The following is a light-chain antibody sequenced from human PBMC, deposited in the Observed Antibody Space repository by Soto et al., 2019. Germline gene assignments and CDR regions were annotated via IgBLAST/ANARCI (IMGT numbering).Light chain of an antibody. CDR3: QKNDGAPRT. Sequence: DIQMTQSPTSLSVSVGDSVTITCRASQDISNFLAWYQQKPGRIPKLLISAASTLQSGVPSRFTGSGSGTDFALTITSLQPEDVGTYYCQKNDGAPRTFGQGTKVE. CDR2: AAS. J-gene: IGKJ1*01. V-gene: IGKV1-27*01. CDR1: QDISNF.